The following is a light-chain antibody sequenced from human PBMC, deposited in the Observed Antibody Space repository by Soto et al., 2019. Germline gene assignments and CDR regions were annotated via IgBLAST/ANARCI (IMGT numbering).Light chain of an antibody. CDR1: QSVTSSF. CDR2: GSS. V-gene: IGKV3-20*01. Sequence: EIVLTQSPATLSLSPGERATLSCRASQSVTSSFLACYQQKPGQPPMLLIYGSSSSATGLAERFSSSGSGSDFLLTISTLEPEYVAVYYGQHDGNSPLTFGGGTKVEIK. CDR3: QHDGNSPLT. J-gene: IGKJ4*01.